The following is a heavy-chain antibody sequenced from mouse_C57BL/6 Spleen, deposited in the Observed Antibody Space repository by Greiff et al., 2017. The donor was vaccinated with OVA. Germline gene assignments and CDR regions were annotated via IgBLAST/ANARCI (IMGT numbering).Heavy chain of an antibody. Sequence: QVQLQQPGAELVRPGTSVKLSCKASGYTFTSYWMHWVKQRPGQGLEWIGVIDPSDSYTNYTQKFKGKATLTVDTSTNTPYLQLSSLTSEDSAVYYSAPKYCGSRYGFAYWGKGTLVTVAA. V-gene: IGHV1-59*01. CDR3: APKYCGSRYGFAY. CDR1: GYTFTSYW. D-gene: IGHD1-1*01. CDR2: IDPSDSYT. J-gene: IGHJ3*01.